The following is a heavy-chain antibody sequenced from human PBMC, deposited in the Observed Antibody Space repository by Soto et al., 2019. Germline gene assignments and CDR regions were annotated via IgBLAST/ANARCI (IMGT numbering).Heavy chain of an antibody. CDR3: ARDENRYSSSSGYGMDV. J-gene: IGHJ6*02. D-gene: IGHD6-6*01. CDR1: GFTFSSYG. CDR2: IWYDGSNK. Sequence: GGSLRLSCAASGFTFSSYGMHWVRQAPGKGLEWVAVIWYDGSNKYYADSVKGRFTISRDNSKNTLYLQMNSLRAEDTAVYYCARDENRYSSSSGYGMDVWGQGTTVTVSS. V-gene: IGHV3-33*01.